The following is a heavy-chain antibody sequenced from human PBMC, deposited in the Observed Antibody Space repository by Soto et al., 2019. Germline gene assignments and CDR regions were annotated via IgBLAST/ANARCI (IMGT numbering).Heavy chain of an antibody. CDR2: ISGYSGNT. CDR1: GYSFTNNG. J-gene: IGHJ4*02. V-gene: IGHV1-18*01. Sequence: QVQLVQSGAEVKTPGASVKVSCKASGYSFTNNGVSWVRQAPGQGLEWMGWISGYSGNTRYAQKFQGRVTMTTDTSTSTAYMELRSLTSDDTAVYYCARLSLSWAVNTYDYPKNYFDYWGQGTLVTVSS. D-gene: IGHD5-12*01. CDR3: ARLSLSWAVNTYDYPKNYFDY.